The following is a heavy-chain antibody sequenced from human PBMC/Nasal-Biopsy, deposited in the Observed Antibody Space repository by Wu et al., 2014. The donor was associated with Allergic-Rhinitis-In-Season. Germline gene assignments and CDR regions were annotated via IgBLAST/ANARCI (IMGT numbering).Heavy chain of an antibody. D-gene: IGHD3-22*01. CDR2: ISDTGKT. CDR3: ARALYDNSGFYPDY. V-gene: IGHV4-39*07. J-gene: IGHJ4*02. CDR1: GGSITGTSCY. Sequence: TLSLTCSVSGGSITGTSCYWGWIRQSRREXXVIGSISDTGKTFYNPSVQSQITISADTSKNQFSLRLTSVTAADTAMYYCARALYDNSGFYPDYWGRGTLVTVSS.